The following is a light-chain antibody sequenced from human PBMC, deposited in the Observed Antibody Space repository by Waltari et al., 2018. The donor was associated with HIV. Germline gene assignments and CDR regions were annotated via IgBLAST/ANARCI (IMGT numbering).Light chain of an antibody. Sequence: EIVLTQSPVTLSLSPGERATLSCRADQNIGNFLAWYQHKPGQAPRLLIFDASNRATGIPARFSGSGSGTDFTLTISSLEPEDFAVYYCQQRSNWPPWTFGQGTRVEIK. CDR1: QNIGNF. CDR3: QQRSNWPPWT. V-gene: IGKV3-11*01. J-gene: IGKJ1*01. CDR2: DAS.